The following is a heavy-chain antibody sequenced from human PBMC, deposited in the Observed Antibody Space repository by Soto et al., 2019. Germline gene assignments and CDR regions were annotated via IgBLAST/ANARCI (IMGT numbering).Heavy chain of an antibody. V-gene: IGHV4-30-4*01. CDR1: GGSISSGDYY. J-gene: IGHJ5*02. CDR3: ARVGGEADHYNWFDP. Sequence: QVQLQESGPGLVKPSQTLSLTCTVSGGSISSGDYYWSWIRQPPGKGLEWIGYIYYSGSTYYNPSLKSRVTISVDTSKNQFSLQLSSVTAADTAVYYCARVGGEADHYNWFDPWGQGTLVTVSS. D-gene: IGHD3-16*01. CDR2: IYYSGST.